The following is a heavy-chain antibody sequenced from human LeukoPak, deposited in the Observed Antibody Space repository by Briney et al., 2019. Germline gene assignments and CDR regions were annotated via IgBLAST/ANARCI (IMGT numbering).Heavy chain of an antibody. D-gene: IGHD2-15*01. J-gene: IGHJ6*03. Sequence: PSETLSLTCTVSGGSISSGSYYWSWIRQPAGKGLEWIGRIYTSGSTNYNPSLKSRVTISVDTSKNQFSLKLSSVTAADTAVYYCAREKENSGGTHYYYYMDVWGKGTTVTIS. CDR1: GGSISSGSYY. CDR2: IYTSGST. V-gene: IGHV4-61*02. CDR3: AREKENSGGTHYYYYMDV.